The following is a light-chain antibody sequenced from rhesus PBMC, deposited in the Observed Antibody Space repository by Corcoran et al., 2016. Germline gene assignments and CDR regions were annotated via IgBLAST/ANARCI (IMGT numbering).Light chain of an antibody. CDR2: KAS. V-gene: IGKV1-74*01. J-gene: IGKJ1*01. CDR1: ENVNNY. Sequence: DIQMTQSPSSMSASVGDRVTITCRATENVNNYLNCYQKKPGKAPNLLIYKASTLHSGVPSRFSGSGSGSDYPFTLSSLQPEDVATYYCHHNYGNPPLTFGQGTKVEIK. CDR3: HHNYGNPPLT.